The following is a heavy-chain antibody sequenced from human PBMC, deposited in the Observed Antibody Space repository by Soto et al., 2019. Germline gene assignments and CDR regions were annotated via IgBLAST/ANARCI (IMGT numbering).Heavy chain of an antibody. CDR3: ARGSLARPTTTNWFDP. D-gene: IGHD1-1*01. Sequence: EVQLVESGGGLVKPGGSLRLSCVVSGLTFSSHTMNWVRQAPGKGLEWVSSISSSSNYIYYADSVKGRFTISRDNAKNLLYLKMSSLRVEDTAVYYCARGSLARPTTTNWFDPWGQGTLVTVSS. CDR1: GLTFSSHT. V-gene: IGHV3-21*01. CDR2: ISSSSNYI. J-gene: IGHJ5*02.